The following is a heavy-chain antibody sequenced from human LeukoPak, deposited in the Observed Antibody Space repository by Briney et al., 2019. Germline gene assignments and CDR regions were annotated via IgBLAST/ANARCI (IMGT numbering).Heavy chain of an antibody. CDR3: ARLGVPGYGGNGWDY. J-gene: IGHJ4*02. Sequence: PSETLSLTCTVSGGSIVSNFYSWSWIRQPPGRGLEWIATIHHTGDTYYNPSLKSRVTLSADTSKSQFSLNLTSVTATDTAIYYCARLGVPGYGGNGWDYWGQGTLVTVSS. CDR2: IHHTGDT. CDR1: GGSIVSNFYS. V-gene: IGHV4-39*01. D-gene: IGHD4-23*01.